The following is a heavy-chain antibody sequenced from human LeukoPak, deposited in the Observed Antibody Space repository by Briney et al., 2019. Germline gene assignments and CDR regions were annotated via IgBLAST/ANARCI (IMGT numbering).Heavy chain of an antibody. CDR2: ISSSSSYI. Sequence: GGSLRLSCAASGFTFSSYSMSWVRQAPGKGLEWVSSISSSSSYIYYADSVKGRFTIPRDNAKNSLYLQMNSLRAEDTAVYYCARVAPRAFYYYGMDVWGQGTTVTVSS. CDR3: ARVAPRAFYYYGMDV. J-gene: IGHJ6*02. CDR1: GFTFSSYS. V-gene: IGHV3-21*01.